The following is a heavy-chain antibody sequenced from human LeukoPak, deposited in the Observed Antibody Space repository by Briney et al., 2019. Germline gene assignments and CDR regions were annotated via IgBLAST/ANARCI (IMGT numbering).Heavy chain of an antibody. V-gene: IGHV3-30*04. CDR1: GFTFSSCA. J-gene: IGHJ3*02. Sequence: GGSLRLSCAASGFTFSSCAMHWVRQAPGKGLEWVAVISYDGSNKYYADSVKGRFTISRDNSKNTLYLQMNSLRAEDTAVYYCAREGLYSSTLTAFDIWGQGTMVTVSS. CDR2: ISYDGSNK. D-gene: IGHD6-13*01. CDR3: AREGLYSSTLTAFDI.